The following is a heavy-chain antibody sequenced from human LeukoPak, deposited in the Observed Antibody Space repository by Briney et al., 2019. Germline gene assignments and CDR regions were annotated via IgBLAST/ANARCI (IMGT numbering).Heavy chain of an antibody. D-gene: IGHD5-18*01. CDR1: GFTFSDYY. Sequence: GGSLRLSCAASGFTFSDYYMSWVRQAPGKGLEWVSVIYSGGSTYYADSVKGRFTISRDNSKNTLYLQMNSLRAEDTAVYYCARRTAPDGYWGQGTLVTVSS. CDR3: ARRTAPDGY. V-gene: IGHV3-66*01. CDR2: IYSGGST. J-gene: IGHJ4*02.